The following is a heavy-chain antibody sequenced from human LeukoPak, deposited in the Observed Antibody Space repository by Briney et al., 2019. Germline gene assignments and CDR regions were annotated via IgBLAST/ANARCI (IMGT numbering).Heavy chain of an antibody. V-gene: IGHV5-51*01. CDR3: VRRDVGYYYFDY. D-gene: IGHD3-22*01. Sequence: GESLKISCKGSGYSFTTYWIGWVRHMPGKGLEWMGIIYPGDSDTRYSPSSQGQVTISADKSISTAYLQWSSLKASDTAIYYCVRRDVGYYYFDYWGQGTLDTVSS. J-gene: IGHJ4*02. CDR2: IYPGDSDT. CDR1: GYSFTTYW.